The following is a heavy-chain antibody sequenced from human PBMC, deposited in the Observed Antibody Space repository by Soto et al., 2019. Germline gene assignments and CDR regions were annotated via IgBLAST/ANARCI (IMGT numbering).Heavy chain of an antibody. CDR3: AKCSVSKARYFDAMDV. D-gene: IGHD3-10*02. CDR2: VSYDGSNE. CDR1: SFTFNNYG. Sequence: QVHLVESGGGVVQPGRSLRLSCAASSFTFNNYGMHWVRQAPGKGLEWVAVVSYDGSNEYYADSVKCRFTISRDNPKKMLYLKMNSLRADGTAVYYCAKCSVSKARYFDAMDVWRKGTTVTVSS. V-gene: IGHV3-30*18. J-gene: IGHJ6*04.